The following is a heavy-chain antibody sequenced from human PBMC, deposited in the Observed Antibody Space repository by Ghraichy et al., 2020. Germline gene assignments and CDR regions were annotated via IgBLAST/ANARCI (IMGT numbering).Heavy chain of an antibody. CDR3: ARLVGTGTTHALDY. J-gene: IGHJ4*02. V-gene: IGHV4-34*01. CDR1: GGSFSGYY. D-gene: IGHD1-7*01. CDR2: INHSGST. Sequence: SETLSLTCAVYGGSFSGYYWSWIRQPPGKGLEWIGEINHSGSTNYNPSLKSRVTISVDTSKNQFSLKLSSVTAADTAVYYCARLVGTGTTHALDYWGQGTLVTVSS.